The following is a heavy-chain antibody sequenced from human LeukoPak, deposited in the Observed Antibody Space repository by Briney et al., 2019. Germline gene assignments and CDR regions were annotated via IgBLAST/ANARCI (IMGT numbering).Heavy chain of an antibody. CDR1: GGTFSSYA. J-gene: IGHJ4*02. Sequence: SVKVSCKASGGTFSSYAISWVRQAPGQGLEWMGRIIPILGIANYAQKFQGRVTITADESTSTAYMELSSLRSEDTAVYYCASWGQLGFTTGTSYFDYWGQGTLVTVSS. CDR2: IIPILGIA. V-gene: IGHV1-69*04. D-gene: IGHD1-1*01. CDR3: ASWGQLGFTTGTSYFDY.